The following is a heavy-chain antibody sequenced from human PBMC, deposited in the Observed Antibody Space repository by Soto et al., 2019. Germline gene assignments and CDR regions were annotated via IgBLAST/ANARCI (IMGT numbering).Heavy chain of an antibody. D-gene: IGHD5-12*01. J-gene: IGHJ3*02. V-gene: IGHV1-46*01. CDR3: ARDTGYDHDAFDI. Sequence: RASVKVSCKASGYSFITSYHMHWVRQAPGQGLEWMGIINPTGSMTSYSQKFQGRLTMTRDTSTATDYMELSNLTSEDTALYFCARDTGYDHDAFDIWGQGTMVTVSS. CDR1: GYSFITSYH. CDR2: INPTGSMT.